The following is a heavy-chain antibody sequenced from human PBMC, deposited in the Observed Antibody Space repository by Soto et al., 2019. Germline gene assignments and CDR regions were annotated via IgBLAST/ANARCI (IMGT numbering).Heavy chain of an antibody. D-gene: IGHD6-19*01. CDR3: AKEGVAGTGDSFDY. J-gene: IGHJ4*02. V-gene: IGHV3-9*01. CDR2: ISWNSGSI. CDR1: GFTFDDYA. Sequence: GGSLRLSCAASGFTFDDYAMHWVRQAPGKGLEWVSGISWNSGSIGYADSVKGRFTISRDNAKNSLYLQMNSLRAEDTAVYYCAKEGVAGTGDSFDYWGQGTMVTVSS.